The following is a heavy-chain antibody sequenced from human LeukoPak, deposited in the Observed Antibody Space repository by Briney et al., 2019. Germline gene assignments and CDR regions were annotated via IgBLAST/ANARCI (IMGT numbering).Heavy chain of an antibody. CDR3: ARIVVDSRGWYHFDY. J-gene: IGHJ4*02. Sequence: GGSLRLSCAASGFTFSGYSMNWVRQAPGKGLEWVSYISSGSSTINYADSVKGRFTISRDNAKNSLSLQMNSLRAEDTAVYYCARIVVDSRGWYHFDYWGQGTLVTVSS. V-gene: IGHV3-48*04. CDR2: ISSGSSTI. D-gene: IGHD6-19*01. CDR1: GFTFSGYS.